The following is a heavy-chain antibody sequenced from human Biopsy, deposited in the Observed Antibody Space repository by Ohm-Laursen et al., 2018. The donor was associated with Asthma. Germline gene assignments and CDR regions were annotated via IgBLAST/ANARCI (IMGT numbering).Heavy chain of an antibody. CDR2: ISSSSSTI. CDR1: GFTSSSYS. J-gene: IGHJ4*02. V-gene: IGHV3-48*02. Sequence: GSLRLSCAASGFTSSSYSMNWVRQAPGKGLEWVSYISSSSSTIYCADSVKGRFTISRDNAKNSLYLQMNSLRDEDTAVYYCARPRWGPYGYWGQGTLVTVSS. CDR3: ARPRWGPYGY. D-gene: IGHD4-17*01.